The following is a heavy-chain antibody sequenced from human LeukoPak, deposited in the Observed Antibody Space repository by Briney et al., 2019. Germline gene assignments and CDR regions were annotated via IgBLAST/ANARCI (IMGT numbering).Heavy chain of an antibody. J-gene: IGHJ4*02. CDR3: AREEYFQDSNGYSYYFHS. CDR2: IYKSGST. Sequence: SKTLSLTCTVSGGSIGWDYWSWIRQSAGKGLEWIGRIYKSGSTNYNPSFRSRVTMSVDTSKNQFSLSVTSVTAADTAVYYCAREEYFQDSNGYSYYFHSWGQGSLVTVSS. V-gene: IGHV4-4*07. D-gene: IGHD3-22*01. CDR1: GGSIGWDY.